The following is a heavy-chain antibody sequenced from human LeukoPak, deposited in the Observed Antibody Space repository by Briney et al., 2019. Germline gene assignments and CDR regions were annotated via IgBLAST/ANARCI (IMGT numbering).Heavy chain of an antibody. V-gene: IGHV4-59*01. J-gene: IGHJ3*02. Sequence: SETLSLTCTVSGGSISSYYWSWIRQPPGKGLEWIGYIYYSGSTSYNPSLKSRVTISVDTSKNQFSLKLSSVTAADTAVYYCARGIRLAGYSSSQDAFDIWGQGTMVTVSS. CDR1: GGSISSYY. CDR2: IYYSGST. CDR3: ARGIRLAGYSSSQDAFDI. D-gene: IGHD6-13*01.